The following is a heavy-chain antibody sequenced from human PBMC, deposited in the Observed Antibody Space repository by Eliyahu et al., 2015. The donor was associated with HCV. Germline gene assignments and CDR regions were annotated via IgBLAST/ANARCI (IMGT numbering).Heavy chain of an antibody. Sequence: QVQLVQSGAEVKKPGASVKVSCKASGYTFTGYYMHWVRQAPGQGLEWMGRINPNSGGTNYAQKFQGRVTMTRDTSISTAYMELSRLRSDDTAVYYCAREGGYCSGGSCFDYWGQGTLVTVSS. V-gene: IGHV1-2*06. CDR1: GYTFTGYY. CDR2: INPNSGGT. D-gene: IGHD2-15*01. CDR3: AREGGYCSGGSCFDY. J-gene: IGHJ4*02.